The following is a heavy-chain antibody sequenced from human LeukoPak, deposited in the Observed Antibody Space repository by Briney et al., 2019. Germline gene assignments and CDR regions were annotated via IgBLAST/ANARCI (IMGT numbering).Heavy chain of an antibody. Sequence: SETLSLTCAVYGGSFSGYYWSWIRQPPGKGLEWIGEINHSGSTNYNPFLKSRVTISVDTSKNQFSLKLSSVTAADTAVYYCARDRFRITGTTSGQHLDYWGQGTLVTVSS. CDR3: ARDRFRITGTTSGQHLDY. J-gene: IGHJ4*02. D-gene: IGHD1-20*01. CDR1: GGSFSGYY. CDR2: INHSGST. V-gene: IGHV4-34*01.